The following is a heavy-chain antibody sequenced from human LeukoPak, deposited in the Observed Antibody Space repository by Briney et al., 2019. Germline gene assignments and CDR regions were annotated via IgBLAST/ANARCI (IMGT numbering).Heavy chain of an antibody. V-gene: IGHV3-23*01. D-gene: IGHD4-23*01. CDR2: ISSSADST. CDR1: RFTFSSYA. CDR3: AKPLEKYTYGGNFDY. J-gene: IGHJ4*02. Sequence: GGSLRLSCEASRFTFSSYAMSWVRQAPGKGLAWVSVISSSADSTYYADSVKGRFTISRGNSKNTLFLQMNSLRAEDTAVYYCAKPLEKYTYGGNFDYWGQGILVTVSS.